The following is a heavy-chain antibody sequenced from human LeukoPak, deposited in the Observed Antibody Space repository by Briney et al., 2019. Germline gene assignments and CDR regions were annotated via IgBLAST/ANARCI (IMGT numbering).Heavy chain of an antibody. CDR2: IYHSGST. V-gene: IGHV4-4*02. CDR3: ARDSEYYYGSGSFNWFDP. Sequence: SETLSLTCAVSGGSISSSNWWSWVRQPPGKGLEWIGEIYHSGSTNYNPSLKSRVTISVDKSKNQFSLKPSSVTAADTAVYYCARDSEYYYGSGSFNWFDPWGQGTLVTVSS. CDR1: GGSISSSNW. J-gene: IGHJ5*02. D-gene: IGHD3-10*01.